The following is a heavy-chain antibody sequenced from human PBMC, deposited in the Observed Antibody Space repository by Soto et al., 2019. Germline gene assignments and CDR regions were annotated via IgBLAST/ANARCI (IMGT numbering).Heavy chain of an antibody. V-gene: IGHV3-9*01. D-gene: IGHD3-10*01. CDR3: AKVALWFGESGCFDP. CDR1: GFTFDDYA. CDR2: ISWNSGSI. J-gene: IGHJ5*02. Sequence: SLRLSCAASGFTFDDYAMHWVRQAPGKGLEWVSGISWNSGSIGYADSVKGRFTISRDNAKNSLYLQMNSLRAEDTALYYCAKVALWFGESGCFDPCGQGTLVTVSS.